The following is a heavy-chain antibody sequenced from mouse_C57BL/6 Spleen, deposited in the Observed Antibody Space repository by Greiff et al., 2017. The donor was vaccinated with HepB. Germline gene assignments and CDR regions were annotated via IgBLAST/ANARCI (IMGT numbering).Heavy chain of an antibody. D-gene: IGHD2-1*01. J-gene: IGHJ4*01. CDR3: ASRDNGNYRSYYAMDY. CDR1: GYTFTSYW. CDR2: INPSSGYT. V-gene: IGHV1-7*01. Sequence: VQLQQSGAELAKPGASVKLSCKASGYTFTSYWMHWVKQRPGQGLEWIGYINPSSGYTKYNQTFKDKATLTADKSSSTAYMQLSSLTYEDSAVYYCASRDNGNYRSYYAMDYWGQGTSVTVSS.